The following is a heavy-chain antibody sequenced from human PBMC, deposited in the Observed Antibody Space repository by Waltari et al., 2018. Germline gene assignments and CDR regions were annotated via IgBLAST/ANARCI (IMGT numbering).Heavy chain of an antibody. CDR2: ISGSGGST. D-gene: IGHD4-17*01. J-gene: IGHJ4*02. V-gene: IGHV3-23*01. CDR1: GFPFSSYA. CDR3: AKFRIYGDYDNLIDY. Sequence: EVQLLESGGGLVQPGGSLRLSCAASGFPFSSYAMSWVGQAPGKGLEWVSAISGSGGSTYYADSVKGRFTISRDNSKNTLYLQMNSLRAEDTAVYYCAKFRIYGDYDNLIDYWGQGTLVTVSS.